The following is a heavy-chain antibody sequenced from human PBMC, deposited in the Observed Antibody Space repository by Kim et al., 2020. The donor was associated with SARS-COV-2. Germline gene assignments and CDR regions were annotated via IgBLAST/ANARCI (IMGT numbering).Heavy chain of an antibody. D-gene: IGHD6-19*01. Sequence: GGSPRLSCAASGFTFSSYGMHWVRQAPGKGLEWVAVISYDGSNKYYADSVKGRFTISRDNSKNTLYLQMNSLRAEDTAVYYCRVAGPTPVYWGEGNLVTVSS. V-gene: IGHV3-30*03. CDR2: ISYDGSNK. J-gene: IGHJ4*02. CDR3: RVAGPTPVY. CDR1: GFTFSSYG.